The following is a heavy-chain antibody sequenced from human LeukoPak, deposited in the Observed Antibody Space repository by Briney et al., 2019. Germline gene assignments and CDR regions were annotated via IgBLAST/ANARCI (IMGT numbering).Heavy chain of an antibody. Sequence: GGSLRLSCAASGFTLSSYGMHWVRQAPGKGLEWLAVISYDGSDKYYADSVKGRFTISRDNSKNTLYLQMNSLRAEDTAVYYCAKGSSYYDSSGYYDAFDIWGQGTMVTVSS. CDR2: ISYDGSDK. CDR1: GFTLSSYG. J-gene: IGHJ3*02. V-gene: IGHV3-30*18. CDR3: AKGSSYYDSSGYYDAFDI. D-gene: IGHD3-22*01.